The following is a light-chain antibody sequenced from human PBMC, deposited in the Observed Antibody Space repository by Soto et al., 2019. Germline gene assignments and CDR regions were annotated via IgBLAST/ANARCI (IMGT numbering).Light chain of an antibody. Sequence: SYELTQPSSVSVAPGETAKLTSGENNIGSQSVHWYRQKPGQAPVVVMSYDKDRPSGIPERFSGSNSGNTATLTINRVEAGDEADYYCQVWNSGSDHVVFGGGTMVTVL. CDR2: YDK. CDR3: QVWNSGSDHVV. J-gene: IGLJ2*01. CDR1: NIGSQS. V-gene: IGLV3-21*04.